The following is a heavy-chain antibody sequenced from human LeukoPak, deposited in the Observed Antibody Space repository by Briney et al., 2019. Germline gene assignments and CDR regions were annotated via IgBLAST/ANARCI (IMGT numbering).Heavy chain of an antibody. CDR2: IIPIFGTA. CDR1: GGTFSSYA. Sequence: GASVKVSCKASGGTFSSYAISWVRQAPGQRLEWMGGIIPIFGTANYAQKFQGRVTITADESTSTAYMELSSLRSEDTAVYYCARDLSGSSSPFDYWGRGTLVTVPS. V-gene: IGHV1-69*13. J-gene: IGHJ4*02. D-gene: IGHD6-6*01. CDR3: ARDLSGSSSPFDY.